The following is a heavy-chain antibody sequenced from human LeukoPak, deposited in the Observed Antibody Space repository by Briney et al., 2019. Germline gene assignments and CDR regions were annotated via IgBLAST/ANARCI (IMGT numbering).Heavy chain of an antibody. J-gene: IGHJ6*02. CDR2: INPSGGST. Sequence: ASVKVSCKASGCTFTSYYMHWVRQAPGQGLEWMGIINPSGGSTSYAQKFQGRVTMTRDTSTSTVYMELSSLRSEDTAVYYCAREASYGYGYYYYYGMDVWGQGTTVTVSS. CDR3: AREASYGYGYYYYYGMDV. D-gene: IGHD5-18*01. V-gene: IGHV1-46*01. CDR1: GCTFTSYY.